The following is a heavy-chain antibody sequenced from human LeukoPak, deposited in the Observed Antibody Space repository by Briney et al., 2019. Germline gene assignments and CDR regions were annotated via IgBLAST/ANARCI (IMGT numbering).Heavy chain of an antibody. CDR2: SYPGDSDT. Sequence: GESLKISCKGSGYSFTSYWIGWVRQMPGKGLEWMGISYPGDSDTRYSPSFQGQVTISADKSISTAYLQWSSLKASDTAMYYCARIGYCSSTSCYWIPDYWGQGTLVTVSS. CDR3: ARIGYCSSTSCYWIPDY. D-gene: IGHD2-2*01. V-gene: IGHV5-51*01. CDR1: GYSFTSYW. J-gene: IGHJ4*02.